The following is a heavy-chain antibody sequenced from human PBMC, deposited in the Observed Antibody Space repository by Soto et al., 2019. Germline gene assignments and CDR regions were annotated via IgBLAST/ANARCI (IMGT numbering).Heavy chain of an antibody. V-gene: IGHV1-24*01. CDR3: ANSGPVTTRPPAGVGYYYGMDV. D-gene: IGHD4-17*01. Sequence: AAVKVSSSGSEDTLTEVSMKWGRRAPGEGGEGRGGFDPEDGATIYAQKFQGRVTMTEDTSTDTAYMELNSVRAADTAVYYCANSGPVTTRPPAGVGYYYGMDVWGQGTTVPV. J-gene: IGHJ6*02. CDR1: EDTLTEVS. CDR2: FDPEDGAT.